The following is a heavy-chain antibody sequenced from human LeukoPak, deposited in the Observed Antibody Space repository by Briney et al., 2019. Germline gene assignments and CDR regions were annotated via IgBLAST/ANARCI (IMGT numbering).Heavy chain of an antibody. Sequence: EASVKVSCKASGYTFTTYYMHWVRQAPGQGLEWLGTINPSGDSITYAQKFQGRVTITRDTSTSTVYMELSSLTSEDTAVYYCARVDKVVTSFDYWGQGTLVTVST. J-gene: IGHJ4*02. CDR3: ARVDKVVTSFDY. V-gene: IGHV1-46*01. D-gene: IGHD4-23*01. CDR2: INPSGDSI. CDR1: GYTFTTYY.